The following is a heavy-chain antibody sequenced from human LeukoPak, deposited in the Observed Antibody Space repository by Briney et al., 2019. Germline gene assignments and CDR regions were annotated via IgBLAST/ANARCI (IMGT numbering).Heavy chain of an antibody. CDR1: GFTFSSYA. V-gene: IGHV3-23*01. CDR3: AKVAPYGNYVFDY. CDR2: LSGSGDTT. J-gene: IGHJ4*02. D-gene: IGHD1-7*01. Sequence: GGSLRLSCAASGFTFSSYAMSWVRQAPGKGLECVSGLSGSGDTTYHADSVRGRFTISRDNSKNTLYLQINSLGAEDTAVYYCAKVAPYGNYVFDYWGQGSQVTVSS.